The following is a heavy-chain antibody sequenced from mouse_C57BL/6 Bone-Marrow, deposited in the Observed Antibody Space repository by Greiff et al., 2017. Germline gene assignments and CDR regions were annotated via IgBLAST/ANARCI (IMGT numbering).Heavy chain of an antibody. V-gene: IGHV14-4*01. CDR2: IDPENGDT. D-gene: IGHD1-1*01. CDR3: TTLITTVEGLYYFDY. Sequence: EVQLQESGAELVRPGASVKLSCTASGFNIKDDYMHWVKQRPEQGLEWIGWIDPENGDTEYASKFQGKATITADTSSNTAYLQLSSLTSEDTAVYYCTTLITTVEGLYYFDYWGQGTTLTVSS. J-gene: IGHJ2*01. CDR1: GFNIKDDY.